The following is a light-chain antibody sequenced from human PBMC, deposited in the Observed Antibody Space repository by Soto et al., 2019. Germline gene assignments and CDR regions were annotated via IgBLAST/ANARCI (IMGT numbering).Light chain of an antibody. CDR2: DVS. Sequence: QSALTQPASVSVSPGQSITISCTGTSSDVGGYNYVSWYQPHPGNAPKLMIYDVSNRPSGVSNRFSGSKSGNTASLTISGLQAEDEADYYCISYTSSSTLYVFGTGTKVPVL. V-gene: IGLV2-14*01. J-gene: IGLJ1*01. CDR1: SSDVGGYNY. CDR3: ISYTSSSTLYV.